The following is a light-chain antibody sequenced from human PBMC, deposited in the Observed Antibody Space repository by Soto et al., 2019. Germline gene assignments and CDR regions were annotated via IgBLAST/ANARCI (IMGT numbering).Light chain of an antibody. CDR1: QSVSSSY. CDR2: GAS. CDR3: QQYGSSSLT. V-gene: IGKV3-20*01. Sequence: EIVLTQSPGTLSLSPGERATLSCRASQSVSSSYLAWYQQKPGQAPRLLIYGASSRATGIPDRFSGSGSGTVFTLTISRLEPEDSAVYYCQQYGSSSLTFGGGTKVEIK. J-gene: IGKJ4*01.